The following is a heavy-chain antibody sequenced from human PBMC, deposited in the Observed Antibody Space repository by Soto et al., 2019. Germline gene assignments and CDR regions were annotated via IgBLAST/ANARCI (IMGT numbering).Heavy chain of an antibody. Sequence: EVQLVETGGDLIQPGGSLRLSCAASGFTVSSDSMTWVRQAPGKGLEWISIIYSDNNTDYADSVKGGFSISRDTSKNILYLQMNSLRSEYTAEYYCARHYSAMGVWGQGTTVTVSS. J-gene: IGHJ6*02. CDR2: IYSDNNT. V-gene: IGHV3-53*02. CDR1: GFTVSSDS. CDR3: ARHYSAMGV.